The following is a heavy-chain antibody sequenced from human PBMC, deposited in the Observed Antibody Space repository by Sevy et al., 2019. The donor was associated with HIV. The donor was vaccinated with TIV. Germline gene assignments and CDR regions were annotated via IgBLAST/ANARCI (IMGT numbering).Heavy chain of an antibody. D-gene: IGHD2-2*01. CDR2: IKRDGSEK. CDR3: ARDCSSTSCLWGMDV. J-gene: IGHJ6*02. CDR1: GFTFSNYW. V-gene: IGHV3-7*03. Sequence: GGSLRLSCAASGFTFSNYWMSWVRQAPGKGVEWVANIKRDGSEKYYVASVKGRFTISRDNAKNSLYLQMNSLRAEDTAVYYCARDCSSTSCLWGMDVWGQGTTVTVSS.